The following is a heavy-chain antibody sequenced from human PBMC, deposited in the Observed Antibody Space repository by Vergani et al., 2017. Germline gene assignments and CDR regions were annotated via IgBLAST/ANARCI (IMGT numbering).Heavy chain of an antibody. CDR1: GFTFSSYG. CDR3: ARDPGYGDYFNWFDP. D-gene: IGHD4-17*01. Sequence: QVQLVESGGGVVQPGRSLRLSCAASGFTFSSYGMHWVRQAPGKGLEWVAVIWYDGSNKYYADSVKGRFTISRDNSKNTLYLQMNSLRAEDTAVYYCARDPGYGDYFNWFDPWGQGTLVTVSS. J-gene: IGHJ5*02. CDR2: IWYDGSNK. V-gene: IGHV3-33*01.